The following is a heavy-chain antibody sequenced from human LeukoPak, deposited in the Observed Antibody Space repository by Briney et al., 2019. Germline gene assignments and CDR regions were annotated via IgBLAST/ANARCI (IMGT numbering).Heavy chain of an antibody. D-gene: IGHD6-19*01. CDR2: FYSSGST. V-gene: IGHV4-59*12. CDR3: ARLPRGAVAIY. Sequence: PSETLSLTCTVSGGSISSSYWSWIRQPPGKGLEWIGYFYSSGSTNYNPSLKSRVTISVDTSKNQFSLKLSSVTAADTAVYYCARLPRGAVAIYWGQGTLVTVSS. CDR1: GGSISSSY. J-gene: IGHJ4*02.